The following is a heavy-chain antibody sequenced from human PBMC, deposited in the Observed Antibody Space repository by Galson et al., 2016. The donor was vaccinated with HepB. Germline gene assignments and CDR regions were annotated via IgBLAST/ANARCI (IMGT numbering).Heavy chain of an antibody. CDR3: ARGYTNSSPYFEH. V-gene: IGHV6-1*01. Sequence: CAISGDSVSSKSGAWNWIRQSPSKGLEWLGRSYYRSKWYNDSALSLNGRITISPDTSKNHVTLQLASVTPEDTAVYFCARGYTNSSPYFEHWGQGILVTVSS. CDR1: GDSVSSKSGA. J-gene: IGHJ4*02. CDR2: SYYRSKWYN. D-gene: IGHD6-6*01.